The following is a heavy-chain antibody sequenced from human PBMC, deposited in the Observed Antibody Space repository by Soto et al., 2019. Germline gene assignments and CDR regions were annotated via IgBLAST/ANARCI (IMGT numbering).Heavy chain of an antibody. D-gene: IGHD6-19*01. V-gene: IGHV5-51*01. CDR1: GYSFATYW. J-gene: IGHJ5*02. CDR2: IYPDDSET. Sequence: VQLVPSGAEMKKPGESLKISCKGCGYSFATYWIGWVRQMPGKGPEWMGIIYPDDSETSYSPSFQGQVTISVDKSINTAYLQWSSLRASDTAMYYCARQLDNTGWAWGQGTRVTVSS. CDR3: ARQLDNTGWA.